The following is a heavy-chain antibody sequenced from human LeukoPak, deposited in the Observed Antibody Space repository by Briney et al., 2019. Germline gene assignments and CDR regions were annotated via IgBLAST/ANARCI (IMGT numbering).Heavy chain of an antibody. D-gene: IGHD3-3*01. J-gene: IGHJ4*02. Sequence: ASVKVSCKASGYTFTSCYMHWVRQAPGQGLEWMGIINPSGGSTSYAQKFQGRVTMTRDTSTSTVYMELSSLRSEDTAVYYCARAEYDFWSGSPLGYWGQGTLVTVSS. V-gene: IGHV1-46*01. CDR2: INPSGGST. CDR3: ARAEYDFWSGSPLGY. CDR1: GYTFTSCY.